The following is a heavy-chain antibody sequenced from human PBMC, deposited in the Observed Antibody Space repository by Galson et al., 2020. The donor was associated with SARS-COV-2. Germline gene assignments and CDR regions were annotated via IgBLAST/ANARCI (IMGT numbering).Heavy chain of an antibody. V-gene: IGHV3-30*18. CDR1: GFIFSSYG. CDR3: AKTDYYDSSGHGGY. CDR2: ISYDGSDK. J-gene: IGHJ4*02. D-gene: IGHD3-22*01. Sequence: QLGESLKISCAASGFIFSSYGMHWVRQAPGKGLEWVAVISYDGSDKYYADSVKGRFTISRDNSKNTLYLQMNSLRVEDTAVYYCAKTDYYDSSGHGGYWGQGTLVTVSS.